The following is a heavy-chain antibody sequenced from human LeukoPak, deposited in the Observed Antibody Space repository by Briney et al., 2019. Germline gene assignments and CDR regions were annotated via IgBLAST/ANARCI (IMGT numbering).Heavy chain of an antibody. CDR3: AKDLPPRYHPAK. V-gene: IGHV3-23*01. CDR2: ISGSGGST. J-gene: IGHJ4*02. CDR1: GFTFSSYS. D-gene: IGHD6-25*01. Sequence: GGSLRLSCAASGFTFSSYSMNWVRQAPGKGLEWVSAISGSGGSTYYADSVKGRFTISRDNSKNTLYLQMNSLRAEDTAVYYCAKDLPPRYHPAKWGQGTLVTVSS.